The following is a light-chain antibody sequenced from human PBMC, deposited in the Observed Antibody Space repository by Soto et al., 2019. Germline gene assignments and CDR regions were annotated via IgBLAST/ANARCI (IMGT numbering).Light chain of an antibody. Sequence: TQYPTTLSASPGEKVTLSCRASQFVSSRLAWYQRRPGQVPRLLIYDTSTRAPGISARFSGSGSGTEFTLTISSLQSEDFAVYYCQEYIQWPPGMFGPGTKVDI. J-gene: IGKJ1*01. CDR2: DTS. CDR3: QEYIQWPPGM. CDR1: QFVSSR. V-gene: IGKV3-15*01.